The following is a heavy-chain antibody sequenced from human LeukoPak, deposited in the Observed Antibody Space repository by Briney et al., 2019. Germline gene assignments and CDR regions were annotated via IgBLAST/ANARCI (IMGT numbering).Heavy chain of an antibody. J-gene: IGHJ3*02. V-gene: IGHV1-58*02. CDR2: IVVGSGNT. Sequence: GASVKVSCKASGLTFTSSAMQWVRQARGQRLEWIGWIVVGSGNTNYAQKFQERVTITRDMSTSTAYMELSSLRSEDTAVYYCAAGAAGLDAFDIWGQGTMVTVSS. CDR3: AAGAAGLDAFDI. CDR1: GLTFTSSA. D-gene: IGHD6-13*01.